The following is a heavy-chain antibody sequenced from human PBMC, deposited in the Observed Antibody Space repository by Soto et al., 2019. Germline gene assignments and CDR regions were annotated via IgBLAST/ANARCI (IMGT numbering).Heavy chain of an antibody. D-gene: IGHD6-13*01. CDR2: ITGRGGGT. V-gene: IGHV3-23*01. Sequence: EVQLLESGVCLVQPGGSLRLSCAASGFTFSNYAMTWVRQAPGKGLEWDSVITGRGGGTYFVDSLKARFTISRDISQITVYLPMNSLRAEDTAVYYCAKRPLTAAVFDYWGQGTLVTVSS. CDR1: GFTFSNYA. CDR3: AKRPLTAAVFDY. J-gene: IGHJ4*02.